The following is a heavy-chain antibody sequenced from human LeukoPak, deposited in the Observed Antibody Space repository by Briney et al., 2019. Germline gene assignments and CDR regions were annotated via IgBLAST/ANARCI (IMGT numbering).Heavy chain of an antibody. V-gene: IGHV4-34*01. Sequence: NPSETLSLTCAVYGGSFSGYYWSWIRQPPGKGLEWIGEINHSGSTNYNPSLKSRVTISVDTSKNQFSLKLSSVTAADTAVYYCARDSGSYYAPWGQGTLVTVSS. CDR2: INHSGST. J-gene: IGHJ5*02. CDR1: GGSFSGYY. D-gene: IGHD1-26*01. CDR3: ARDSGSYYAP.